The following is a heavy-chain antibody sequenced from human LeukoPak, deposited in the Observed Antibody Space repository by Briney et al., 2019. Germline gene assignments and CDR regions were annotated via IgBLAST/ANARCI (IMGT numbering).Heavy chain of an antibody. V-gene: IGHV5-51*01. CDR2: IYPGDSDT. D-gene: IGHD6-19*01. CDR3: ARRSSGWYQDY. J-gene: IGHJ4*02. CDR1: GYTFTNYW. Sequence: GESLKISCKGSGYTFTNYWIGWVRQMPGKGLEWMGIIYPGDSDTRYSPSFRGQVTISADKSINTAYLQWSSLKASDTAMYYCARRSSGWYQDYWGQGTLVTVSS.